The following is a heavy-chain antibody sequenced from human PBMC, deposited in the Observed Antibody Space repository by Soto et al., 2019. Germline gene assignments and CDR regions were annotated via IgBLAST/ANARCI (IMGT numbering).Heavy chain of an antibody. CDR2: ISGSGGST. J-gene: IGHJ4*02. Sequence: GGSLRLSRAASGFTFSSYAMSWVRQAPGKGLEWVSAISGSGGSTYYADSVKGRFTISRDNSKNTLYLQMNSLRAEDTAVYYCAKTPQTGTQFTPFVYWGQGTLVTVSS. D-gene: IGHD1-1*01. V-gene: IGHV3-23*01. CDR3: AKTPQTGTQFTPFVY. CDR1: GFTFSSYA.